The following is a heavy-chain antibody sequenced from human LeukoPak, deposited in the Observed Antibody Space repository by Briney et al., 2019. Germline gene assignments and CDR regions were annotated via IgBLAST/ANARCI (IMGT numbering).Heavy chain of an antibody. J-gene: IGHJ6*03. CDR1: GGSISSSSYY. D-gene: IGHD2-2*02. CDR2: IYYSGST. CDR3: ARVGYCSSTSCYKSHYYMDV. Sequence: PSETLSLTCTVSGGSISSSSYYWGWIRQPPGKGLEWIGSIYYSGSTYYNPSLKSRVTISVDTSENQFSLKLSSVTAADTAVYYCARVGYCSSTSCYKSHYYMDVWGKGTTVTVSS. V-gene: IGHV4-39*07.